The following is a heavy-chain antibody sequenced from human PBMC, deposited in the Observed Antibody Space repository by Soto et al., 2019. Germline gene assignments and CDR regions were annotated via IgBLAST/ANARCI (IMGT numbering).Heavy chain of an antibody. CDR1: GGSISSGDYY. Sequence: SETLSLSCTVSGGSISSGDYYWSWIRQPPGKGLEWIGYIYYSGSTYYNPSLKSRVTISVDTSKNQFSLKLSSVTAADTAVYYCARVSSRMINAFDIWGQGTMVTVSS. CDR2: IYYSGST. D-gene: IGHD3-16*01. J-gene: IGHJ3*02. CDR3: ARVSSRMINAFDI. V-gene: IGHV4-30-4*01.